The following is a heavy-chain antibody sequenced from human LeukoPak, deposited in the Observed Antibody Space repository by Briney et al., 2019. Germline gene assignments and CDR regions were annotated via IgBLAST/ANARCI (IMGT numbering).Heavy chain of an antibody. CDR2: IIPIFGTA. D-gene: IGHD1-7*01. J-gene: IGHJ5*02. CDR1: GGTFNSYA. V-gene: IGHV1-69*13. CDR3: ERELGLPKPVWFDP. Sequence: SVKVSCKASGGTFNSYAISWVRQAPGQGLEWMGGIIPIFGTANYAQKFQGRVTITADESTSTAYMELSSLRSEDTAVYYCERELGLPKPVWFDPWGQGTLVTVSS.